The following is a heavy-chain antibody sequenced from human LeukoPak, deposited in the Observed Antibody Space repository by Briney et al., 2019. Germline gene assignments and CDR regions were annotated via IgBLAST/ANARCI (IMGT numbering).Heavy chain of an antibody. J-gene: IGHJ2*01. CDR2: MNWNGAIT. V-gene: IGHV3-20*04. D-gene: IGHD6-19*01. CDR1: GFTFSDYG. CDR3: ARRADASVAGTNWFFDL. Sequence: GGSLRLSCAASGFTFSDYGMSWVRQAPGKGLEWVSSMNWNGAITGEADSVKGRFTISRDNAKYSLFLQMDSLRAEDTALYYCARRADASVAGTNWFFDLWGRGTLVTVSS.